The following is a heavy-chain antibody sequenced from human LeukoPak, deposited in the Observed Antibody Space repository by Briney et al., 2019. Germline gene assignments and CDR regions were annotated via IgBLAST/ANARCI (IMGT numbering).Heavy chain of an antibody. Sequence: GASVKVSCKASGYTFTGYYMHWVRQAPGQGLEWMGWINSNSGGTNYAQKFQGRVTMTRNTSISTAYMELSRLRSDDTAVYYCAREQIVATTNFDYWGQGTLVTVSS. CDR2: INSNSGGT. CDR1: GYTFTGYY. V-gene: IGHV1-2*02. J-gene: IGHJ4*02. CDR3: AREQIVATTNFDY. D-gene: IGHD5-12*01.